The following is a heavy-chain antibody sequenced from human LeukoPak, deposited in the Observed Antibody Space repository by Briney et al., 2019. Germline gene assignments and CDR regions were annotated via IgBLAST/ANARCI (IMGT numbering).Heavy chain of an antibody. V-gene: IGHV1-2*02. D-gene: IGHD6-13*01. Sequence: ASVKVSCKASGYTFTGYYMHWVRQAPGQGLERMGWINPNSGGTNYAQKFQGRVTMTRDTSISTAYMELSRLRSDDTAVYYCARVKARRQQLGVDYWGQGTLVTVSS. CDR1: GYTFTGYY. CDR2: INPNSGGT. J-gene: IGHJ4*02. CDR3: ARVKARRQQLGVDY.